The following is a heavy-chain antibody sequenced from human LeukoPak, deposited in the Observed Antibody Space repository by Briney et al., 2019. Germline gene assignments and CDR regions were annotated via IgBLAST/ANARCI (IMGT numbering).Heavy chain of an antibody. J-gene: IGHJ4*02. CDR1: GFTFSSYA. CDR2: IGGDAVST. D-gene: IGHD3-3*01. Sequence: GGSLRLSCAASGFTFSSYAMSWVRQAPGKGLEWVSAIGGDAVSTYYADSVKGRFSISRDNSKNTLYLQMNSLRADDTAVYYCAKDLWKADYWGQETLVTVSS. V-gene: IGHV3-23*01. CDR3: AKDLWKADY.